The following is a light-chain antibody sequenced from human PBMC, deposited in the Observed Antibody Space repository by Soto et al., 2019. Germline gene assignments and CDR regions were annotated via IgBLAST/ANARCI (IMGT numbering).Light chain of an antibody. CDR3: QQYDSSPSN. CDR2: GGG. V-gene: IGKV3-20*01. J-gene: IGKJ2*01. CDR1: QNIIRSF. Sequence: DIVLTQSPVTLSLSPGDTATLSCRASQNIIRSFVAWYQQKPGQAPRLLIFGGGARAAGIPDRFRGRGSGTDFSLTISSLDPEDFAVYYCQQYDSSPSNFGQGTKVEI.